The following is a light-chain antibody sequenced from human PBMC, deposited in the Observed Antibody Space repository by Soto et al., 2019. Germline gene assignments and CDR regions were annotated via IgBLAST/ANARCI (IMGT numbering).Light chain of an antibody. J-gene: IGKJ5*01. Sequence: EIVLTQSPATLSLSPGERATLSCRASQSVSTYLAWYQQKPGQAPRLLIYDASNRATGIPARFRGSGSGTDFTLTISNLEPEDFAVYYCQQRSNWPPITFGQGTRLEI. CDR1: QSVSTY. V-gene: IGKV3-11*01. CDR3: QQRSNWPPIT. CDR2: DAS.